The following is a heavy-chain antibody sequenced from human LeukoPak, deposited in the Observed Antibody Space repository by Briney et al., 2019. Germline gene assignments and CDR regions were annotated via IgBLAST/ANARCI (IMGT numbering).Heavy chain of an antibody. V-gene: IGHV3-30*02. D-gene: IGHD3-10*01. CDR1: GFTFSSYG. CDR3: AKVLLWFGESDFDY. Sequence: GGSLRLSCAASGFTFSSYGMHWVRQAPGKGLEWAAFIRYDGSNKYYADSVKGRFTISRDNSKNTLYLQMNSLRAEDTAVYYCAKVLLWFGESDFDYWGQGTLVTVSS. CDR2: IRYDGSNK. J-gene: IGHJ4*02.